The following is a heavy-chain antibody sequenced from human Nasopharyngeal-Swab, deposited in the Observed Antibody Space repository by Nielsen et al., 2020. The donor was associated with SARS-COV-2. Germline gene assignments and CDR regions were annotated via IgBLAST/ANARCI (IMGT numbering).Heavy chain of an antibody. CDR1: GFTFSDTA. CDR3: TRCGGGCYSGRDY. D-gene: IGHD2-15*01. CDR2: VRSKGNNYAT. J-gene: IGHJ4*02. Sequence: GGSRRLSCAASGFTFSDTAIHGVGKASGKGLEGVGRVRSKGNNYATAYSASVKGRFIIFRDDPTNTAYLQMNSLKTEDTAMYYCTRCGGGCYSGRDYWGQGTLFTVSS. V-gene: IGHV3-73*01.